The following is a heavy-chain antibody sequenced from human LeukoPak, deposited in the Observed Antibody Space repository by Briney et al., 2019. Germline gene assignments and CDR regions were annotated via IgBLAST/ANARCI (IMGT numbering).Heavy chain of an antibody. CDR2: IYPRDGST. Sequence: ASVKLSREASGYSFTINYIHWVRQAPGQGLEWMGMIYPRDGSTSYAQKFQGRVTVTRDTSTSTVHMELSGLRSEDTAVYYCARDEEAFDYWGQGTLVTVSS. V-gene: IGHV1-46*01. J-gene: IGHJ4*02. CDR1: GYSFTINY. CDR3: ARDEEAFDY.